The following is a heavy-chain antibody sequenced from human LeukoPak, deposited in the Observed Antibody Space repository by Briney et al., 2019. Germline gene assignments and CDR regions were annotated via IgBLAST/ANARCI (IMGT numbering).Heavy chain of an antibody. Sequence: SETLSLTCAVYGGSFSDYYWSWIRQPPGKGLGWIGEINHSERTNYNPSLKSRVTISVDTSKNQFSLKLSSVTAADTAVYYCASSYGDSPMGYWGQGTLVTVSS. CDR2: INHSERT. V-gene: IGHV4-34*01. CDR1: GGSFSDYY. D-gene: IGHD4-17*01. CDR3: ASSYGDSPMGY. J-gene: IGHJ4*02.